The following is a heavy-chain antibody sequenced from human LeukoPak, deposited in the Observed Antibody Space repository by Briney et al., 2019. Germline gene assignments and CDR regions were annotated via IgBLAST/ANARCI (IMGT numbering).Heavy chain of an antibody. CDR3: ARVGFLGYCRGGSCYHFDY. D-gene: IGHD2-15*01. J-gene: IGHJ4*02. Sequence: GASVKVSCKASGYTFTSDDINWVRQAPGQGLEWMGWMNPNSGNTGYAQKFQGRVTMTRNTSISTAYMELSTLRSEDTAVYYCARVGFLGYCRGGSCYHFDYWGQGTLVTVSS. V-gene: IGHV1-8*01. CDR2: MNPNSGNT. CDR1: GYTFTSDD.